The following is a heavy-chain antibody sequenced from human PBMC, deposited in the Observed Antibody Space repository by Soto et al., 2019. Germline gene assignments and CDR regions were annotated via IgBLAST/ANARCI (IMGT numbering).Heavy chain of an antibody. CDR2: VSTNGAT. CDR1: DDFISSYY. J-gene: IGHJ6*02. V-gene: IGHV4-4*07. CDR3: ARADYEILTGSYAMDV. Sequence: SETLSLTCTVADDFISSYYWNWIRQPAGKGLEWIGRVSTNGATNYNPSLESRVTMSVDTSKNQFSLKLTSVTAADTAVYFCARADYEILTGSYAMDVWGQGTTVTVSS. D-gene: IGHD3-9*01.